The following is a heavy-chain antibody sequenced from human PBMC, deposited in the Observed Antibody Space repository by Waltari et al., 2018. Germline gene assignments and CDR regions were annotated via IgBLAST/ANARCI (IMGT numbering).Heavy chain of an antibody. J-gene: IGHJ6*02. D-gene: IGHD3-10*01. CDR1: GFTFSSYA. CDR3: AKDLGYYYGSGSRYGLDV. CDR2: ISASGTST. Sequence: EVQLLESGGNLVQPGGSLRLSCAASGFTFSSYALTWVRQAPGKGLEWVSAISASGTSTYYADSVMGRFTISRDNSRNTLYLQLSSLRAEDTAIYYCAKDLGYYYGSGSRYGLDVWGQGTTVTVSS. V-gene: IGHV3-23*01.